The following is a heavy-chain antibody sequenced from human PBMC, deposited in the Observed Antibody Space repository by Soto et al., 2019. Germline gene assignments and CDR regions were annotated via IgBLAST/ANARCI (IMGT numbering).Heavy chain of an antibody. CDR2: IIPIFGTA. CDR1: GGSFNRHT. V-gene: IGHV1-69*01. D-gene: IGHD3-9*01. Sequence: QVQLVQSGAEVRKPGSSVRVSCKASGGSFNRHTISWVRQAPGQGLEWMGGIIPIFGTANYAQKFQGRVTITADESTSTAYMELSSLRSEDTAVYYCARSTRYFDWLFYDYWGQGTLVTVSS. J-gene: IGHJ4*02. CDR3: ARSTRYFDWLFYDY.